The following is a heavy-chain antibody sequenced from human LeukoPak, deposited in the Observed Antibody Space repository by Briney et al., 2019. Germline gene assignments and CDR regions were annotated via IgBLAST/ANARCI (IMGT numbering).Heavy chain of an antibody. J-gene: IGHJ6*02. CDR1: GGSISSYY. D-gene: IGHD6-6*01. Sequence: SETLSLTCTVSGGSISSYYWSWIRQPPGKGLEWIGYIYYSGSTNYNPSLKSRVTMPVDTSKNQFSLKLSSVTAADTAVYYCARVGGSSSYYYYGMDVWGQGTTVTVSS. CDR2: IYYSGST. CDR3: ARVGGSSSYYYYGMDV. V-gene: IGHV4-59*12.